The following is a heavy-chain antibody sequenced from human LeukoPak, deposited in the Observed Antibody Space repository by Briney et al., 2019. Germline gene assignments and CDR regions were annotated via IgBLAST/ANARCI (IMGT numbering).Heavy chain of an antibody. J-gene: IGHJ4*02. CDR3: AKRYIANTGPIDY. V-gene: IGHV3-23*01. CDR2: ISGSAQRT. CDR1: GLTFSDYA. Sequence: PGGSLRLSCAASGLTFSDYAMSWVRQAPGQGLEWVSGISGSAQRTYYADSVKGRFTISRDNFKRTLYLEMNSLRAEDTAVYYCAKRYIANTGPIDYWGRGTLVTVSP. D-gene: IGHD1-1*01.